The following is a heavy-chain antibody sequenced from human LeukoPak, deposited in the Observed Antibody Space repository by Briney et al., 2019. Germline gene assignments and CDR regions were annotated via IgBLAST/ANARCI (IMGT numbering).Heavy chain of an antibody. CDR3: AKDLTTVITDDY. Sequence: GGSLRLSCAASGFTFSSYAMHWVRQAPGKGLGWVAVISYDGSNKYYADSVKGRFTISRDNSKNTLYLQMNSLRAEDTAVYYCAKDLTTVITDDYWGQGTLVTVSS. J-gene: IGHJ4*02. CDR2: ISYDGSNK. D-gene: IGHD4-17*01. V-gene: IGHV3-30-3*01. CDR1: GFTFSSYA.